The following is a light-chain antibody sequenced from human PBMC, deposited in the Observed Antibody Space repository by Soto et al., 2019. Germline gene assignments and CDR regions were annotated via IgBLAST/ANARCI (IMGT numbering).Light chain of an antibody. J-gene: IGKJ1*01. CDR2: ATS. Sequence: DIQMTQSPTSLSASVGDRVIITCRASQNISSYLNWYQQIPGKAPNLLIYATSILQTGVPSRFSGSGTGSDFTRNINGLQPEGFATYYCPQGYTTRWTFGQGNKVYIK. CDR3: PQGYTTRWT. CDR1: QNISSY. V-gene: IGKV1-39*01.